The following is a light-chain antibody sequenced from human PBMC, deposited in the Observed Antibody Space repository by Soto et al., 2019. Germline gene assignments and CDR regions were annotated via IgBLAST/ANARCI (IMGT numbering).Light chain of an antibody. CDR2: EVT. Sequence: QSALTQPASVSGSPGQSITISCTGTNSDVGGYNYVSWYQQHSGNAPKLMIYEVTNRPSGVSNRFSGSKSGNTASLTISGLQAEDEADYYCSSYTSSSTVVFGTGTKLTVL. CDR1: NSDVGGYNY. V-gene: IGLV2-14*01. J-gene: IGLJ1*01. CDR3: SSYTSSSTVV.